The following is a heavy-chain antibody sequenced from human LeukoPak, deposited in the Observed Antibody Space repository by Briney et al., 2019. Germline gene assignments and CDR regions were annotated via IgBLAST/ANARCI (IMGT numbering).Heavy chain of an antibody. CDR2: IYTSGST. CDR1: GGSISIYS. J-gene: IGHJ4*02. V-gene: IGHV4-4*09. Sequence: SETLSLTCTVSGGSISIYSWSWIRQPPGKGLEWIGYIYTSGSTNYNPSLQSRVTISVDTSRSQFSLKLTSVTAADTAAYYCARQAYCGADCYSLDFWGQGTLVTVSS. CDR3: ARQAYCGADCYSLDF. D-gene: IGHD2-21*02.